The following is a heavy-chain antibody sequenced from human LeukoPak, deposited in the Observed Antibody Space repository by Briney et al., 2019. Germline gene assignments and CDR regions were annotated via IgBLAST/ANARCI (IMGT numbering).Heavy chain of an antibody. CDR2: INAGNGNT. CDR3: ARVGHYYDSSGPFDY. Sequence: GASVKVSCKASGYTFTSYAMHWVRQAPGQRLEWMGWINAGNGNTKYSQKFQGRVTITRDTSASTAYMELSSLRSEDTAVYYCARVGHYYDSSGPFDYWGQGTLVTVSS. V-gene: IGHV1-3*01. D-gene: IGHD3-22*01. J-gene: IGHJ4*02. CDR1: GYTFTSYA.